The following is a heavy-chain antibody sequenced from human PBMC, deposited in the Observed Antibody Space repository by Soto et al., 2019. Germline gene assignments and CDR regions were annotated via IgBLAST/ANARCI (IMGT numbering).Heavy chain of an antibody. J-gene: IGHJ6*02. CDR1: GFSFSTYS. D-gene: IGHD2-21*02. CDR2: IGRRSDI. Sequence: GGSLRLSCEASGFSFSTYSMHWVRQAPGKGLEWVSSIGRRSDIYYADSVKGRFTISRDNAKNSVSLQMNSLRDEDTAVYYCAREETAWPLAYGLDVWGQGTTVTVS. V-gene: IGHV3-21*01. CDR3: AREETAWPLAYGLDV.